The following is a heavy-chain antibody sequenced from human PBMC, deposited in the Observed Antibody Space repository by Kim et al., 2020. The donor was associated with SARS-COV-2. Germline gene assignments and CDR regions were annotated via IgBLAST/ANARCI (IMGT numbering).Heavy chain of an antibody. CDR1: GGSISSYY. J-gene: IGHJ4*02. D-gene: IGHD2-15*01. CDR3: ASSPLGYCSGGSCYRSADY. CDR2: IYYSGST. V-gene: IGHV4-59*08. Sequence: SETLSLTCTVSGGSISSYYWSWIRQPPGKGLEWIGYIYYSGSTNYNPSLKSRVTISVDTSKNQFSLKLSSVTAADTAVYYCASSPLGYCSGGSCYRSADYWGQGTLVTVSS.